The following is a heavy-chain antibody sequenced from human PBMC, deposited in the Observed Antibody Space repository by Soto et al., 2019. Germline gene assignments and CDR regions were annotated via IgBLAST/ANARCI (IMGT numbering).Heavy chain of an antibody. CDR1: GGSISSSSYY. CDR3: ASQVSGTGISAFDI. CDR2: IYYSGST. J-gene: IGHJ3*02. D-gene: IGHD6-19*01. Sequence: SETLSLTCTVSGGSISSSSYYWGWIRQPPGKGLEWIGSIYYSGSTYYNPSLKSRVTISVDTSKNQFSLKLSSLTAADTVVYYCASQVSGTGISAFDIWGQGTMVTVSS. V-gene: IGHV4-39*01.